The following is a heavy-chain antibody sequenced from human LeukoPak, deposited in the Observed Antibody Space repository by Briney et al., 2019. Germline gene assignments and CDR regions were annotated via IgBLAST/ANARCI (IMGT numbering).Heavy chain of an antibody. V-gene: IGHV3-20*01. CDR1: GLTFDDYG. D-gene: IGHD6-6*01. CDR3: ARDLTSENWFDP. J-gene: IGHJ5*02. Sequence: PGGSLRLSCAASGLTFDDYGMSWVRQAPGKGLEWVSGINWNGGSTGYAVSVKGRFTISRDNAKNSLYLQMNSLRAEDTALYHCARDLTSENWFDPWGQGTLVTVSS. CDR2: INWNGGST.